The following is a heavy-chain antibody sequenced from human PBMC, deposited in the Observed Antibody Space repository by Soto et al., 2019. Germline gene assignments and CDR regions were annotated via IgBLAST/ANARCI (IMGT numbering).Heavy chain of an antibody. CDR1: GFTFPRYS. J-gene: IGHJ4*02. V-gene: IGHV3-21*06. Sequence: PGGSLRLSCAASGFTFPRYSMNWVRQAPGKGLEWVSSISSTTNYIYYGDSMKGRFTVSRDNAKNSLYLEMNRLRAEDTAVYYCARESEDLTSNFNYWGQGTLVTVSS. CDR2: ISSTTNYI. CDR3: ARESEDLTSNFNY.